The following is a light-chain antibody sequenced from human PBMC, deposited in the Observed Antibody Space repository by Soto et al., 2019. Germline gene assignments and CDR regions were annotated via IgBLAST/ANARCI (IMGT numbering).Light chain of an antibody. J-gene: IGLJ2*01. V-gene: IGLV1-44*01. CDR2: SDN. CDR3: AAWDDTLNGPV. Sequence: QSALTQPPSASGTPGQRVTFSCSGSNSNIGSYAVNWYRQLPGTAPKLLIYSDNLRPSGVPDRFSASKSGTSASLAISGLQSEDEAGYYCAAWDDTLNGPVFGGGTQLTVL. CDR1: NSNIGSYA.